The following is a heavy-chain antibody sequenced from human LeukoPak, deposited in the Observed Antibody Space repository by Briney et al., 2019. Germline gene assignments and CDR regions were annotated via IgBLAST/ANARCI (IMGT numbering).Heavy chain of an antibody. D-gene: IGHD6-6*01. J-gene: IGHJ4*02. V-gene: IGHV3-7*03. CDR3: ASAGGDSRSPLPFYY. CDR2: IKQDGSEK. Sequence: PGGSLRLSCAASGFTFGSYWMSWGRQAPGKGLEWVANIKQDGSEKYYVDSVKGRFTISRDNAENSLSLQMNSLRAEDTAVYYCASAGGDSRSPLPFYYWGQGTLVTVSS. CDR1: GFTFGSYW.